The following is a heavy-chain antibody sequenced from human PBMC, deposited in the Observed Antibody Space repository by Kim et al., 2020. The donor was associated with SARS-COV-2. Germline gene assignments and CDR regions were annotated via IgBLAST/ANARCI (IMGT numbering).Heavy chain of an antibody. V-gene: IGHV3-23*01. CDR3: AKEGGSHSSGYQFDY. J-gene: IGHJ4*02. CDR2: ISGSGDST. Sequence: GGSLRLSCAASRFTFSSYAMSWVRQAPGKGLEWVSGISGSGDSTYYADSVKGRFTISRDSSKNTLYLQMSSLRAEDTAIYYCAKEGGSHSSGYQFDYWGQGTLVTVSS. D-gene: IGHD6-19*01. CDR1: RFTFSSYA.